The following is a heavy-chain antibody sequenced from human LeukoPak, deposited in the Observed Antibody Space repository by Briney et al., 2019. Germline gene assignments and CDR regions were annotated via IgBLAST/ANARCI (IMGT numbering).Heavy chain of an antibody. D-gene: IGHD3-16*01. Sequence: GASVKVSCKASGYTFTSYYMHWVRQAPGQGLEWMGIINPSGGSTSYAQKFQGRVTMTRDMSTSTVYMELSSLRSEDTAVYYCARDGVLGIRDYWGQGTLVTVSS. CDR1: GYTFTSYY. CDR2: INPSGGST. V-gene: IGHV1-46*01. CDR3: ARDGVLGIRDY. J-gene: IGHJ4*02.